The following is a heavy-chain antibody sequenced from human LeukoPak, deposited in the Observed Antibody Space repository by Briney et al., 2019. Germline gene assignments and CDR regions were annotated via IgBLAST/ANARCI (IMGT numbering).Heavy chain of an antibody. CDR2: ISSSSTI. CDR3: ARVGLERLFDY. J-gene: IGHJ4*02. D-gene: IGHD1-1*01. V-gene: IGHV3-48*04. Sequence: GGSLRLSCAASGFTFSSYSMNWVRQAPGKGLEWVSYISSSSTIYYADSVKGRFTISRDNAKNSLYLQMNSLRAEDTAVYYCARVGLERLFDYWGQGTLVTVSS. CDR1: GFTFSSYS.